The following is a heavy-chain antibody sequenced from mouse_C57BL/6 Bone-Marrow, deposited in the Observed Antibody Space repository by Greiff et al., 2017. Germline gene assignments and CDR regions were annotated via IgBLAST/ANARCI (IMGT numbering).Heavy chain of an antibody. CDR3: ARYNGYYQYYFDY. Sequence: QVQLQQPGAELVKPGASVKLSCKASGYTFTSYWMHWVKQRPGQGLEWIGMIHPNSGSTNYNEKFKSKATLTVDKSSSTAYMQLSSLTSEDSAVYYCARYNGYYQYYFDYWGHGTTLTVSS. CDR2: IHPNSGST. D-gene: IGHD2-3*01. CDR1: GYTFTSYW. V-gene: IGHV1-64*01. J-gene: IGHJ2*01.